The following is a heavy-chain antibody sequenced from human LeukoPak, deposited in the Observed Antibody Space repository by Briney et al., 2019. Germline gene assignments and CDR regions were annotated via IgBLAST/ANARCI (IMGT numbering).Heavy chain of an antibody. CDR3: ARAGFTMVRGVPLGRFDY. D-gene: IGHD3-10*01. V-gene: IGHV4-30-2*01. J-gene: IGHJ4*02. CDR2: IYHSGST. Sequence: SETLSLTCTVSGGSISSGGYYWSWIRQPPGKGLEWIGYIYHSGSTYYNPSLKSRVTISVDRSKNQFSLKLSSVTAADTAVYYCARAGFTMVRGVPLGRFDYWGQGTLVTVSS. CDR1: GGSISSGGYY.